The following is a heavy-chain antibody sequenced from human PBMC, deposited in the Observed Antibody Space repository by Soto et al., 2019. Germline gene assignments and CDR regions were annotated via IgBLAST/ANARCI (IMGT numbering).Heavy chain of an antibody. D-gene: IGHD2-15*01. CDR2: IWYDGSNK. Sequence: GGSLRLSCAASGFTFSSYGMHWVRQGPGKGLEWVAVIWYDGSNKYYADSVKGRFTISRDNSKNTLYLQMNSLRAEDTAVYYCARDKVVADYYYGMDVWGQGTTVTVSS. V-gene: IGHV3-33*01. CDR1: GFTFSSYG. J-gene: IGHJ6*02. CDR3: ARDKVVADYYYGMDV.